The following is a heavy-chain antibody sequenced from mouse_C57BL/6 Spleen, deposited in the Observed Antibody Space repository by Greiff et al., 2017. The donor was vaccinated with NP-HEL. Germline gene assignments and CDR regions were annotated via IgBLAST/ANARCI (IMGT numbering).Heavy chain of an antibody. J-gene: IGHJ2*01. Sequence: VQLQQSGAELVKPGASAKISCKASGYAFSSYWMNWVKQRPGKGLEWIGQIYPGDGDTNYNGKFKGKATLTADKSSSTAYMQLSSLTSEDSAVYFCARWGTTVVATDYFDYWGQGTTLTVSS. CDR1: GYAFSSYW. D-gene: IGHD1-1*01. V-gene: IGHV1-80*01. CDR3: ARWGTTVVATDYFDY. CDR2: IYPGDGDT.